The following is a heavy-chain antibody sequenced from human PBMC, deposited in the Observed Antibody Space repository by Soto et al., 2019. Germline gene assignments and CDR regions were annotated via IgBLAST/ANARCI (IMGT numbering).Heavy chain of an antibody. D-gene: IGHD3-3*02. J-gene: IGHJ4*02. CDR3: ARLPSRHLVDY. V-gene: IGHV4-39*01. Sequence: SETLSLTCTVSGSSINSSGYYWGWIRQPPGKGLEWIGSMFYGVSTYYNPSLKSRVTVSVDTSKNQFSLDLRSVTAADTAVYYCARLPSRHLVDYWGQGTLVTVSS. CDR2: MFYGVST. CDR1: GSSINSSGYY.